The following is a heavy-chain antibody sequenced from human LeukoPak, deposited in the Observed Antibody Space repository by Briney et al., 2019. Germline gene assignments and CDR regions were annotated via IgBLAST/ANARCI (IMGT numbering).Heavy chain of an antibody. CDR3: ARFNGGRGYFDY. CDR1: GYTFTSYG. V-gene: IGHV1-18*01. J-gene: IGHJ4*02. D-gene: IGHD2-15*01. CDR2: ISAYNGNT. Sequence: ASVKVSCKASGYTFTSYGIGWVRQAPGQGLEWMGWISAYNGNTNYAQKLQGRVTMTTDTSTSTAYMELRSLRSDDTAVYHCARFNGGRGYFDYWGQGTLVTVSS.